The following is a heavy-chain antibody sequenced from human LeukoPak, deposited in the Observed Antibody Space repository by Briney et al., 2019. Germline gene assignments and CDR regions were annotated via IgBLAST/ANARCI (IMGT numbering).Heavy chain of an antibody. J-gene: IGHJ1*01. CDR1: GFTFSSYG. V-gene: IGHV3-33*01. CDR2: IWYDGSNK. Sequence: GGSLRLSCAASGFTFSSYGMHWVRQAPGKGLEWVAVIWYDGSNKYYADSVKGRFTISRDNSKNTLYLQMNSLRAEDTAVYYCARDDAPSPDQYFQHWGQGTLVTVSS. CDR3: ARDDAPSPDQYFQH.